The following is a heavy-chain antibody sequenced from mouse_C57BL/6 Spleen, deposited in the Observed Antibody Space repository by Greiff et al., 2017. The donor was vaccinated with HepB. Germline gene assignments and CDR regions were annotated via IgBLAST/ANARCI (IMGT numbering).Heavy chain of an antibody. J-gene: IGHJ2*01. CDR2: IRNKANGYTT. D-gene: IGHD2-5*01. CDR3: ARSRYSNYFDY. CDR1: GFTFTDYY. V-gene: IGHV7-3*01. Sequence: EVQGVESGGGLVQPGGSLSLSCAASGFTFTDYYMSWVRQPPGKALEWLGFIRNKANGYTTEYSASVKGRFTISRDNSQSILYLQMNALRAEDSATYYCARSRYSNYFDYWGQGTTLTVSS.